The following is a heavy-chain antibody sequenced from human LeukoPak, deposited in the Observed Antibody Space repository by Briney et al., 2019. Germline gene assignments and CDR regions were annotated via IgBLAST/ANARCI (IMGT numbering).Heavy chain of an antibody. V-gene: IGHV3-21*01. D-gene: IGHD6-6*01. CDR3: ASGFSSSPYFDY. Sequence: TGGSLRLSCAASGFTFSTYYMNWVRQAPGKGLEWVSFITGSSSYIYYTDSEKGRFTISRDNAKNSLFLQMNSLRGEDTAVYYCASGFSSSPYFDYWGQGTLVTVSS. CDR2: ITGSSSYI. J-gene: IGHJ4*02. CDR1: GFTFSTYY.